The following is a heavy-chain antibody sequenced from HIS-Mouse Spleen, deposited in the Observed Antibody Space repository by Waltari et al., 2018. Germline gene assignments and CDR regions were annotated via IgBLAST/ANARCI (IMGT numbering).Heavy chain of an antibody. J-gene: IGHJ4*02. V-gene: IGHV4-38-2*01. D-gene: IGHD3-22*01. CDR3: AGSGVDSSGYYSFYFDY. CDR2: IYHSGSS. CDR1: GYSISSGYY. Sequence: QVQLQESGPGLVKPSENLSLTCPVSGYSISSGYYWGWFRQPPGKGLEWIGSIYHSGSSNSTPPLQSRVTYSVDTSNNQFSLKLSSVTAADTAVYYCAGSGVDSSGYYSFYFDYWGQGTLVTVSS.